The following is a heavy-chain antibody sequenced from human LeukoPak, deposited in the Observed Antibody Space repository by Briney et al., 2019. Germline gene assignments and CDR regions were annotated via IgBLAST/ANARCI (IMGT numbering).Heavy chain of an antibody. CDR1: GGSNSSGGYY. J-gene: IGHJ4*02. CDR3: ARDMSGGSYLAAVDY. D-gene: IGHD1-26*01. V-gene: IGHV4-30-2*01. Sequence: PSQTLSLTCTVSGGSNSSGGYYWSWILQPPGKGLEWIGYIYHSGSTYYNPSLKSRVTISVDRSKNQFSLKLSSVTAADTAVYYCARDMSGGSYLAAVDYWGQGTLVTVSS. CDR2: IYHSGST.